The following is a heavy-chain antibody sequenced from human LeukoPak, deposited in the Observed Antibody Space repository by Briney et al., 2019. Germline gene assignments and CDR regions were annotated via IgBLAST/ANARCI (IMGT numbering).Heavy chain of an antibody. V-gene: IGHV1-18*01. Sequence: GASVKVSCKASGYTFTSYGISWVRQAPGQGLEWMGWISAYNGNTNYAQKLQGRVTMTTDTSTSTAYMELRSLRSDDTAVYYCARGRLDSSSWYGADAFDIWGQGTMATVSS. D-gene: IGHD6-13*01. CDR1: GYTFTSYG. CDR3: ARGRLDSSSWYGADAFDI. CDR2: ISAYNGNT. J-gene: IGHJ3*02.